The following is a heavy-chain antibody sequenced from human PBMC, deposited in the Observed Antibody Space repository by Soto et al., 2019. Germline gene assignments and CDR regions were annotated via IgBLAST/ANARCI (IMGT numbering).Heavy chain of an antibody. CDR2: IYYSGST. CDR1: GGSISGHY. J-gene: IGHJ6*03. Sequence: QVQLQESGPGLVKTSETLSLTCSVSGGSISGHYWSWVRQTPGKGLEWIGYIYYSGSTNYNPSLKSRVTISVDTSKNQFSLRLTSVTAADTAVYYCARGPYYDLIWNYYYMDVWGKGTTVTVSS. D-gene: IGHD3-16*01. CDR3: ARGPYYDLIWNYYYMDV. V-gene: IGHV4-59*08.